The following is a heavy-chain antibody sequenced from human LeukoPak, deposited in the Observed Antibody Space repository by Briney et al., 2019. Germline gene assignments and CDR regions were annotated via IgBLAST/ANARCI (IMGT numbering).Heavy chain of an antibody. CDR1: GGSFSGYY. V-gene: IGHV4-34*01. Sequence: SETLSLTCAVYGGSFSGYYWSWIRQPPGKGLEWIGEINHSGSTNYNPSLKSRVTISVDTSKNQFSLKLSSVTAADTAVYYCARREMATKGFDYWGQGTLVTVSS. CDR2: INHSGST. J-gene: IGHJ4*02. D-gene: IGHD5-24*01. CDR3: ARREMATKGFDY.